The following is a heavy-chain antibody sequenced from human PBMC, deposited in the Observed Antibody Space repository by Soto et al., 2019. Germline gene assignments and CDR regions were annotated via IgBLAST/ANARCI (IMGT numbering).Heavy chain of an antibody. Sequence: PSETLSLTCAVSGGSIDSSAYYWGWIRQPPGKGLEWIGSIKYGGSSYYNPSLKSRVTISVDTSKNHFSLKLSSVTAADTAVYYCVRRDCGGDCYSWYYWGQGTLVTVYS. CDR2: IKYGGSS. CDR3: VRRDCGGDCYSWYY. D-gene: IGHD2-21*02. J-gene: IGHJ4*02. V-gene: IGHV4-39*02. CDR1: GGSIDSSAYY.